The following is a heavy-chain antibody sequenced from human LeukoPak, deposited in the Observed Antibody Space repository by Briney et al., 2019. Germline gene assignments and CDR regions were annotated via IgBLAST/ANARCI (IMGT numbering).Heavy chain of an antibody. J-gene: IGHJ3*02. CDR3: ATLWGWPRNAFDI. V-gene: IGHV1-24*01. D-gene: IGHD5-12*01. CDR2: FDPEDGET. Sequence: ASVKVSCKVSGYTLTELSMHWVRQAPGKGLEWMGGFDPEDGETIYAQKFQGRVTMTEDTSTDTAYMELSSLRSEDTAVHYCATLWGWPRNAFDIWGQGTMVTVSS. CDR1: GYTLTELS.